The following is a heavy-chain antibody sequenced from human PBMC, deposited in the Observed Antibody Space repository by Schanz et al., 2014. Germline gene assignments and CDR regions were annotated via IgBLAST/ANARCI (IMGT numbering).Heavy chain of an antibody. CDR1: GFTVSSNY. J-gene: IGHJ4*02. V-gene: IGHV3-53*01. CDR2: IYSGGST. Sequence: EVQLVESGGGLIQPGGSLRLSCAASGFTVSSNYMSWVRQAPGKGLEWVAVIYSGGSTFYTDSVKGRFTISRDNSKNTLYLQMNSLRAEDTAVYYCARDPGGTKTHGLWGQGTLVTVSS. CDR3: ARDPGGTKTHGL. D-gene: IGHD2-15*01.